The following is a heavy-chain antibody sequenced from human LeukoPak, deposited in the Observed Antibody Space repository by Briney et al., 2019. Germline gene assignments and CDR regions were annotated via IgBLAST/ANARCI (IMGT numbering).Heavy chain of an antibody. CDR2: IYYSGST. Sequence: SETLSLTCTVSGGSISSYYWSWIRQPPGKGLEWIGYIYYSGSTNYNPSLKSRVTISVDTSKNQFSLKLSSVTAADTAVYYCASLRRGYSYGYGHFDYWGQGTLVTVSS. CDR3: ASLRRGYSYGYGHFDY. J-gene: IGHJ4*02. D-gene: IGHD5-18*01. V-gene: IGHV4-59*01. CDR1: GGSISSYY.